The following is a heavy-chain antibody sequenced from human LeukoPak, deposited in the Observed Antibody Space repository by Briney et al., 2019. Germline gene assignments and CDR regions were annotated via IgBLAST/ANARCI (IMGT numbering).Heavy chain of an antibody. CDR3: ARGRNIVATRGYFDY. Sequence: TGGSLRLSCAASGFTFSSYAMHWVRQAPGKGLEWVAAISYDGSNEYYADSVKGRFTISRDNSKNTLYLQMNSLRAEDTAVYYCARGRNIVATRGYFDYWGQGTLVTVSS. CDR2: ISYDGSNE. V-gene: IGHV3-30-3*01. D-gene: IGHD5-12*01. J-gene: IGHJ4*02. CDR1: GFTFSSYA.